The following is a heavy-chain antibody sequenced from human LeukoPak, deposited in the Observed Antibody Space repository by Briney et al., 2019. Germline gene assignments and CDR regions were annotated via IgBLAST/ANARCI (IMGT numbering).Heavy chain of an antibody. J-gene: IGHJ4*02. CDR2: IYYSGST. CDR1: GGSISSSSYC. Sequence: PSETLSLTCTVSGGSISSSSYCWGWIRQPPGKGLEWIGSIYYSGSTYYNPSLKSRVTISVDTSKNQFSLKLSSVTAADTAVYYCARRPNLPIVVVPAATDGFDYWGQGTLVTVSS. V-gene: IGHV4-39*01. CDR3: ARRPNLPIVVVPAATDGFDY. D-gene: IGHD2-2*01.